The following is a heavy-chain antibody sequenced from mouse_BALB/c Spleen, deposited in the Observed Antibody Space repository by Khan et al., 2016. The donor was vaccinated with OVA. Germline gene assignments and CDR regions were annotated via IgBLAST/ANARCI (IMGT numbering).Heavy chain of an antibody. J-gene: IGHJ4*01. CDR1: GFTFSSNS. D-gene: IGHD1-2*01. CDR3: ARIPTFITTALDY. CDR2: ITNGGGNT. Sequence: VQLKESGGGIVQPGGSLKLSCAASGFTFSSNSMSWVRQTPEKRLEWVAYITNGGGNTYYPDTVKGRFTISRDNAKNTLYLQMSSLKSEDTAMYYCARIPTFITTALDYWGQGTSVTVSS. V-gene: IGHV5-12-2*01.